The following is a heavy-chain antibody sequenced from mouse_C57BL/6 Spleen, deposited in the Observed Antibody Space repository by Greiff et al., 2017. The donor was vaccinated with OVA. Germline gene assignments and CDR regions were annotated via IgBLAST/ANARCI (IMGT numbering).Heavy chain of an antibody. Sequence: VQLQQSGAELARPGASVKLSCKASGYTFTSYGISWVKQRTGQGLEWIGEIYPRSGNTYYNEKFKGKATLTADKSSSTAYMELRSLTSEDSAVYFCARAPMATTGGVLDVWGTGTTVTVSS. V-gene: IGHV1-81*01. J-gene: IGHJ1*03. D-gene: IGHD2-2*01. CDR3: ARAPMATTGGVLDV. CDR1: GYTFTSYG. CDR2: IYPRSGNT.